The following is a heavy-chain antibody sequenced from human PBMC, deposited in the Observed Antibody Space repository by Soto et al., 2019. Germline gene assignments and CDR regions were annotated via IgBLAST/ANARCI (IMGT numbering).Heavy chain of an antibody. J-gene: IGHJ5*02. D-gene: IGHD3-9*01. CDR3: ARSTYYDILTGHPPWFDP. V-gene: IGHV1-3*01. CDR2: INAGNGNT. Sequence: QVQLVQSGAEVKKPGASVKVSCKASGYTFTSYAMHWVRQAPGQRLEWMGWINAGNGNTKYSQKFQGRVTITRDTSASTAYMELSSLRSEDTAVYYCARSTYYDILTGHPPWFDPWGQGTLVTVSS. CDR1: GYTFTSYA.